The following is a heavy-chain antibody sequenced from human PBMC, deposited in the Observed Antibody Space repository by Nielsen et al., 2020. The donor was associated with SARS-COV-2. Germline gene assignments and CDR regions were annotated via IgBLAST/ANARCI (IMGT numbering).Heavy chain of an antibody. CDR3: AKDPGQLVISFLDYYYGMDV. D-gene: IGHD6-13*01. Sequence: GESLKISCAASGFTFSSYGMHWVRQAPGKGLEWVAFIRYDGSNKYYADSVKGRFTISRDNSKNTLYLQMNSLRAEDTAVYYCAKDPGQLVISFLDYYYGMDVWGQGTTVTVSS. J-gene: IGHJ6*02. CDR2: IRYDGSNK. V-gene: IGHV3-30*02. CDR1: GFTFSSYG.